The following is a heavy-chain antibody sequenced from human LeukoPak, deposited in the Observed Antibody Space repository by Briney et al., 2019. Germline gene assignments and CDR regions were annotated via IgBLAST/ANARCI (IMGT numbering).Heavy chain of an antibody. Sequence: GGPLRLSCAASGFTFSSYAMHWVRQAPGKGLEWVAVISYDGSNKYYADSVKGRFTISRDNSKNTLYLQMNSLRAEDTAVYYCARDPPSPYSYGFTTDDYWGQGTLVTVSS. CDR1: GFTFSSYA. V-gene: IGHV3-30*01. J-gene: IGHJ4*02. CDR2: ISYDGSNK. CDR3: ARDPPSPYSYGFTTDDY. D-gene: IGHD5-18*01.